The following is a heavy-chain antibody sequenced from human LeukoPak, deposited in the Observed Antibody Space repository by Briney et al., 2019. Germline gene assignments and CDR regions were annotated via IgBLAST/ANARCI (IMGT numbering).Heavy chain of an antibody. J-gene: IGHJ4*02. CDR1: GGSFSGYY. Sequence: SETLSLTCAVYGGSFSGYYWSWIRQPPGKGLEWIGEINHSGSTNYNPSLKSRVTISVDTSKNQFSLKVTSVTAADTAVYYCASHAYYSSAYAYWGQGTLVTVSS. CDR2: INHSGST. D-gene: IGHD3-22*01. CDR3: ASHAYYSSAYAY. V-gene: IGHV4-34*01.